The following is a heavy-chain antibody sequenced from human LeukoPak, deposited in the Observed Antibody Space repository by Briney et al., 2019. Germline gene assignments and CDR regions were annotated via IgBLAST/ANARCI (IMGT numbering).Heavy chain of an antibody. CDR3: AREDKTIAAAGYFDY. J-gene: IGHJ4*02. V-gene: IGHV1-8*02. Sequence: GASVKVSCKASGYTFTSYDINWVRQATGQGLEWMGWMNPNSGNTGYAQKFQGRVTMTRDMSTSTVYMELSSLRSEDTAVYYCAREDKTIAAAGYFDYWGQGTLVTVSS. CDR1: GYTFTSYD. D-gene: IGHD6-13*01. CDR2: MNPNSGNT.